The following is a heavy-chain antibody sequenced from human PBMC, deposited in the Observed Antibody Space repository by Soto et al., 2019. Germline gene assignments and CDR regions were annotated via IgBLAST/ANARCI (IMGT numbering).Heavy chain of an antibody. J-gene: IGHJ3*02. CDR3: AREGRDQGAFDI. CDR1: GYTFTNYY. Sequence: ASVKVSCKASGYTFTNYYMHWVRQAPGQGLEWMGIINPSGGSTSYAQKFQGRVTMTRDTSTSTVYMELSSLRSEDTAVYYCAREGRDQGAFDIWGQGTMVTVSS. CDR2: INPSGGST. V-gene: IGHV1-46*01.